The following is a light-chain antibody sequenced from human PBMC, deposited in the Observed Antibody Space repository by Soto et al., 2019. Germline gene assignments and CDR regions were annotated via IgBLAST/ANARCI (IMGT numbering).Light chain of an antibody. Sequence: DKLMSHSPATLSVSPGERVTLSCRASQNIHNHMSWFLQKPGQTPRLLIYDAIIRAPDVPARFSGSWSGTGLWLAMDSLQSEDFAVYYCQQYDAWPRTVGGGTQADIK. CDR3: QQYDAWPRT. J-gene: IGKJ4*01. CDR1: QNIHNH. CDR2: DAI. V-gene: IGKV3-15*01.